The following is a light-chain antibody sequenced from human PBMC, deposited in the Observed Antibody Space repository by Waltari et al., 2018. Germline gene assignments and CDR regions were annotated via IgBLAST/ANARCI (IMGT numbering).Light chain of an antibody. V-gene: IGLV1-51*02. CDR2: EDS. CDR3: GTWDSSLSGAV. Sequence: QSVLTQPPSVSAAPGQRVTIPCPGGSSNIGHNYVSWYRQFPGTAPKLPIYEDSERPSGIPGRFSGSKSGTSATLDITGLQAGDEADYYCGTWDSSLSGAVFGGGTHLTVL. J-gene: IGLJ7*01. CDR1: SSNIGHNY.